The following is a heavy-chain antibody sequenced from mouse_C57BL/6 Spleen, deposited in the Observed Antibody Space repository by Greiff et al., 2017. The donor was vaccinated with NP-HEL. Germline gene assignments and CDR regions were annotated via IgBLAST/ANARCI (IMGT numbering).Heavy chain of an antibody. Sequence: EVKLVESEGGLVQPGSSMKLSCTASGFTFSDYYMAWVRQVPEKGLEWVANINYDGSSTYYLDSLKSRFIISRDNAKNILYLQMSSLKSEDTATYYCARLYRFGHWYFDVWGTGTTVTVSS. CDR2: INYDGSST. CDR1: GFTFSDYY. CDR3: ARLYRFGHWYFDV. J-gene: IGHJ1*03. V-gene: IGHV5-16*01. D-gene: IGHD2-14*01.